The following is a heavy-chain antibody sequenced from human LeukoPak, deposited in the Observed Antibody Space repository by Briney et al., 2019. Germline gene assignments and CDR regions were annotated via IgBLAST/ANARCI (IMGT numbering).Heavy chain of an antibody. CDR1: GFTFSSYW. D-gene: IGHD6-13*01. Sequence: GGSLRLSCAASGFTFSSYWMSWVRQAPGKGLEWVAKIKQDGGEEYYVDSVKGRFTISRDNAKNSLYLQMNSLRVEDTAVYYCAIAGVPAAGGSLGYWGQGTLVTVSS. J-gene: IGHJ4*02. CDR2: IKQDGGEE. V-gene: IGHV3-7*01. CDR3: AIAGVPAAGGSLGY.